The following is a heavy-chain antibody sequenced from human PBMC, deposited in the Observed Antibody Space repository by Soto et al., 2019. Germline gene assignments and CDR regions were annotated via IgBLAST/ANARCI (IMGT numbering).Heavy chain of an antibody. J-gene: IGHJ6*02. V-gene: IGHV2-70*01. Sequence: GSGPRGEPAQTLTLTCDFSGFSLSTYHMCVSWIRQPPGKALEWLALINWDDDKYYSTSLKTRLTISKDTSKNQVVLTMTNMDPVDTATYYCARMGTGNSFGYYYYGMDVWGQGTTVTVAS. CDR1: GFSLSTYHMC. CDR2: INWDDDK. CDR3: ARMGTGNSFGYYYYGMDV. D-gene: IGHD1-1*01.